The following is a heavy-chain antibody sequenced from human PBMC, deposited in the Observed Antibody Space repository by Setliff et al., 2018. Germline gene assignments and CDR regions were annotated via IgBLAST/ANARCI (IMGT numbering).Heavy chain of an antibody. CDR3: ARGFDVCGGGACYTDGPYYFDY. V-gene: IGHV4-59*08. J-gene: IGHJ4*02. D-gene: IGHD2-21*02. Sequence: SETLSLTCSVSGDSIFDNYWSWIRQSPGRGLEWIAYISYTGSTNYNPSLKSRVTISLDTSKNHFSLNLRSVTAADTAVYYCARGFDVCGGGACYTDGPYYFDYWGLGTLVTVSS. CDR2: ISYTGST. CDR1: GDSIFDNY.